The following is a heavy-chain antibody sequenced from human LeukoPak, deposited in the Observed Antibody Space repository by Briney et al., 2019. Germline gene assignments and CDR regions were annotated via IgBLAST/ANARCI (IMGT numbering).Heavy chain of an antibody. CDR2: IIPIFGTA. D-gene: IGHD4-23*01. V-gene: IGHV1-69*13. Sequence: ASVKVSFKASGGTFSIYAISWVRQAPGQGLEWMGGIIPIFGTANYAQKFQGRVTITADESTSTAYMELSSLRSEDTAVYYCARGHAPHDTVVSPASLDYWGQGTLVTVSS. J-gene: IGHJ4*02. CDR3: ARGHAPHDTVVSPASLDY. CDR1: GGTFSIYA.